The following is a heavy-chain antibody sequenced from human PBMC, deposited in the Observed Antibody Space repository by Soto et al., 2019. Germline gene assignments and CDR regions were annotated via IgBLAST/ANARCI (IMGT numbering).Heavy chain of an antibody. D-gene: IGHD4-4*01. Sequence: QVQLQESGPGLVKPSQTLSLTCTVSGGSISSGGYYWSWIRQHPGKGLEWIGYIYYSGGTYYNPSLKSRVTISGDTSKNQFSRKLSSVTAADTAVYYCARGTGPEMDDYSNYGWFDPWGQGTLVTVSS. CDR2: IYYSGGT. CDR3: ARGTGPEMDDYSNYGWFDP. V-gene: IGHV4-31*03. CDR1: GGSISSGGYY. J-gene: IGHJ5*02.